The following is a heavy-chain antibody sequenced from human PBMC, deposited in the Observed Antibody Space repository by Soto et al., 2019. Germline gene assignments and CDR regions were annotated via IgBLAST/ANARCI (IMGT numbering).Heavy chain of an antibody. CDR1: GGSVRSNNW. V-gene: IGHV4-4*02. CDR2: IYHSGST. Sequence: SETLSLTCAVPGGSVRSNNWWSWVRQSPGKGLEWIGEIYHSGSTNYNPSLKSRATISLDKAKNQFSLRLSSVTAADTAVYYCARSMTTVSFDYYYYYGVDVWGQGTTVTVSS. D-gene: IGHD4-4*01. CDR3: ARSMTTVSFDYYYYYGVDV. J-gene: IGHJ6*02.